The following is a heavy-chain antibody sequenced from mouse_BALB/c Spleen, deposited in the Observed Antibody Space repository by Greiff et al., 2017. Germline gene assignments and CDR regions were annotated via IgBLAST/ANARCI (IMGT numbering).Heavy chain of an antibody. CDR3: TRRVYYDCEDCDFDV. V-gene: IGHV1S81*02. CDR1: GYTFTSYY. CDR2: INPSNGGT. Sequence: QVQLQQSGAELVKPGASVKLSCKASGYTFTSYYMYWVKQRPGQGLEWIGEINPSNGGTNFNEKFKSKATLTVDKSSITAYMQLSSLTSEDSAVYYCTRRVYYDCEDCDFDVWGAGTTVTVSS. J-gene: IGHJ1*01. D-gene: IGHD2-4*01.